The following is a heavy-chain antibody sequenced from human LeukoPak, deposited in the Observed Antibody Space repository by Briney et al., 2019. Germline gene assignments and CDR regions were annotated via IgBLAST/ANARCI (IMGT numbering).Heavy chain of an antibody. CDR2: MNPNRGKT. J-gene: IGHJ4*02. Sequence: AAVKVSCKASGYTFTSYDINWVRQATGQGLEWMGWMNPNRGKTGYAQKFQGRGTMTRNTAISTAYLELSSRGCGGTGLYYCARGEMATSPGYWGRGTLVTVSS. CDR1: GYTFTSYD. CDR3: ARGEMATSPGY. V-gene: IGHV1-8*01. D-gene: IGHD5-24*01.